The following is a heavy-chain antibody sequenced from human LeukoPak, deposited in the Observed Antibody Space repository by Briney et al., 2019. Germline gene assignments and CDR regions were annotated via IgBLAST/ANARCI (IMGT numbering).Heavy chain of an antibody. V-gene: IGHV5-51*01. CDR3: ATSGYDILTGFNGGSTLFDY. CDR1: GYSFTNYW. D-gene: IGHD3-9*01. J-gene: IGHJ4*02. CDR2: IYPDDSDT. Sequence: GESLKISCKGSGYSFTNYWIGWVRQMPGKGLEWRGIIYPDDSDTRYSPSFQGQVTISADKSISTAYLQWSSLKASDTAMYYCATSGYDILTGFNGGSTLFDYWGQGTLVTVSS.